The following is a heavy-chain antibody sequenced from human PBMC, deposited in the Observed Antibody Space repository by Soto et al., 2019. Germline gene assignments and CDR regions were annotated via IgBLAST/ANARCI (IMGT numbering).Heavy chain of an antibody. CDR2: IIPILGIA. V-gene: IGHV1-69*08. CDR3: AREYYGSGSYYPSLDY. Sequence: QVQLVQSGAEVKKPGSSVKVSCKASGGTFSSYTISWVRQAPGQGLEWMGRIIPILGIANYAQKFQGRVTITADKSPSTAYMELSSLRSEDTAVYYCAREYYGSGSYYPSLDYWGQGTLVTVSS. J-gene: IGHJ4*02. D-gene: IGHD3-10*01. CDR1: GGTFSSYT.